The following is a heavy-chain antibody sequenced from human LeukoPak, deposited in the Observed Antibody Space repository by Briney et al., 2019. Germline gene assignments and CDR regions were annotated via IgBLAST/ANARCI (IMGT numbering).Heavy chain of an antibody. Sequence: GRSLRLSCAASGFTFSSYAMHWVRQAPGKGLEWVAVISYDGSNKYYAECVKGRFTVSRDNSKNTLYLQMNSLRAEDTAVYYCTVTTPKTPLYFQHWGQGTLVTVSS. CDR2: ISYDGSNK. V-gene: IGHV3-30*04. J-gene: IGHJ1*01. D-gene: IGHD4-17*01. CDR3: TVTTPKTPLYFQH. CDR1: GFTFSSYA.